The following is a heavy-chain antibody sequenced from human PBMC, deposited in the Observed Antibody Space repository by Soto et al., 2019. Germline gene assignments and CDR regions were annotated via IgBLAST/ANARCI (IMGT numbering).Heavy chain of an antibody. CDR1: GYTFTSYG. CDR3: AREFHPTYYFDY. J-gene: IGHJ4*02. V-gene: IGHV1-18*01. CDR2: ISAYNGNT. D-gene: IGHD3-16*01. Sequence: ASVKVSCKASGYTFTSYGISWVRQAPGQGLEWMGWISAYNGNTNYAQKLQGRATMTTDTSTSTAYMELRSLRSDDTAVYYCAREFHPTYYFDYWGQGTLVTVSS.